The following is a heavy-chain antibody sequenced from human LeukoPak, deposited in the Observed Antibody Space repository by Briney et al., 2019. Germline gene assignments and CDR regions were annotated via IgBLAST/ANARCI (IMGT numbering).Heavy chain of an antibody. CDR1: GYTFTTYY. J-gene: IGHJ3*02. CDR2: INPSGGST. CDR3: ARLVWRYSYGYDAFAI. D-gene: IGHD5-18*01. V-gene: IGHV1-46*01. Sequence: ASVIFSCKTSGYTFTTYYMHWVRQAPGQGLESMGIINPSGGSTSYAQKFQGRVTMTEDTSTDTAYMELSSLRSEDTAVYYCARLVWRYSYGYDAFAIWGQGTMVTVPS.